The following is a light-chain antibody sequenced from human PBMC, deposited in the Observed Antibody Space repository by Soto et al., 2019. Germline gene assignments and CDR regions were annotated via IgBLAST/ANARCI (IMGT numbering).Light chain of an antibody. CDR3: QQRSNWPT. J-gene: IGKJ5*01. CDR1: QSISFY. V-gene: IGKV3-11*01. Sequence: EIVLTQSPATLSLSPGERANLSCRASQSISFYLTWYKHKPGRAPRLLIYDASNRATGIPARFSGSGYGTDFTLTIRSLEPEDFAVYYCQQRSNWPTFGQGTRLEIK. CDR2: DAS.